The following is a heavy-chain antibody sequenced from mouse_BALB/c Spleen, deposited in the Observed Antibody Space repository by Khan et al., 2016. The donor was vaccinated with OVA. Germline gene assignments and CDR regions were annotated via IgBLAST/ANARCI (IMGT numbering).Heavy chain of an antibody. Sequence: QMQLEESGAELMKPGASVKISCKATGYTFSSYWIKWVKQRPGHGLEWIGEILPGSGRTYYNEKFKGKATFTAETSSNTAYIQLSSLTSEDSAVYYCAGGNYYGSSSWFAYWGQGTLVTVSA. D-gene: IGHD1-1*01. CDR2: ILPGSGRT. J-gene: IGHJ3*01. V-gene: IGHV1-9*01. CDR3: AGGNYYGSSSWFAY. CDR1: GYTFSSYW.